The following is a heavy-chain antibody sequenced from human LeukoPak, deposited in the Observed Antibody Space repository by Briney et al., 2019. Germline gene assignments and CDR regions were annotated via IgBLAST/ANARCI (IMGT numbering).Heavy chain of an antibody. CDR3: AKVMEGSAGYYGNYYYYGMDV. Sequence: PGRSLRLSCAASGFTFDDYAMHWARQAPGKGLEWVSGISWNSGSIGYADSVKGRFTISRDHSKSTLYLQMNSLRAEDTAVYYCAKVMEGSAGYYGNYYYYGMDVWGQGTTVTVSS. J-gene: IGHJ6*01. D-gene: IGHD3-3*01. V-gene: IGHV3-9*01. CDR1: GFTFDDYA. CDR2: ISWNSGSI.